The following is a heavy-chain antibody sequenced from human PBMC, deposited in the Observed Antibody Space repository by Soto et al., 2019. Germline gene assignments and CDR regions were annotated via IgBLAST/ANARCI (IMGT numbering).Heavy chain of an antibody. CDR2: IYYSGST. CDR3: ARASIAELTLDY. V-gene: IGHV4-30-4*01. J-gene: IGHJ4*02. CDR1: GGSISSGDYY. Sequence: SETLSLTCTVSGGSISSGDYYWSWIRQPPGKGLEWIGFIYYSGSTYYNPSLKSRVTISVDTSKNQFSLKLSSVTAADSAVYYCARASIAELTLDYWGQGTLVTVSS. D-gene: IGHD6-13*01.